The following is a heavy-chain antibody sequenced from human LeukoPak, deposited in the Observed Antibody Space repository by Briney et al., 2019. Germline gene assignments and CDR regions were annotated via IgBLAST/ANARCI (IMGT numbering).Heavy chain of an antibody. V-gene: IGHV3-21*01. CDR3: ARDRLWFGELFRGHWFDP. CDR1: GFTFSSYS. D-gene: IGHD3-10*01. CDR2: ISSSSSYI. J-gene: IGHJ5*02. Sequence: KPGGSLRLSCAASGFTFSSYSMNWVRQAPGKGLEWVSSISSSSSYIYYADSVKGRFTISRDNAKNSLYLQMNSLRAEDTAVYYCARDRLWFGELFRGHWFDPWGQGTLVTVSS.